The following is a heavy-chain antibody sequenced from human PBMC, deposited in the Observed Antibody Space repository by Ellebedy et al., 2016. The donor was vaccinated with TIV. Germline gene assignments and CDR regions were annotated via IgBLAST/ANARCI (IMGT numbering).Heavy chain of an antibody. CDR1: GFAFNSYS. Sequence: GESLKISXSASGFAFNSYSMTWVRQAPGKGLEWISCISGTSVTIYCADSVKGRFTISRDNARNSLYLQMNSLRAEDTAVYFCARKAVTGRNWYFDLWGRGTLVTVSS. D-gene: IGHD4-11*01. CDR3: ARKAVTGRNWYFDL. J-gene: IGHJ2*01. CDR2: ISGTSVTI. V-gene: IGHV3-48*01.